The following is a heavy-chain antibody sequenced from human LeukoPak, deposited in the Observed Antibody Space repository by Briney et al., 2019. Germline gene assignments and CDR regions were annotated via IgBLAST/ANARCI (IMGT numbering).Heavy chain of an antibody. CDR1: GGSFSGYY. V-gene: IGHV4-34*01. CDR3: ARDTYYYGSGSYTHFDY. J-gene: IGHJ4*02. CDR2: INHSGST. Sequence: PSETLSLTCAVYGGSFSGYYWGWIRQPPGKGLEWIGEINHSGSTNYNPSLKSRVTISVDTSKNQFSLKLSSVTAADTAVYYCARDTYYYGSGSYTHFDYWGQGTLVTVSS. D-gene: IGHD3-10*01.